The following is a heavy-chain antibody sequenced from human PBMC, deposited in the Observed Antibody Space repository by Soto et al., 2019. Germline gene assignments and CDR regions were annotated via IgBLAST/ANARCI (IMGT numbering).Heavy chain of an antibody. CDR2: IWYDGSNK. CDR3: ARDIYSSSSPQDY. D-gene: IGHD6-6*01. V-gene: IGHV3-33*01. J-gene: IGHJ4*02. CDR1: GFTFSSYG. Sequence: GGSLRLSCAASGFTFSSYGMHWVRQAPGKGLEWVAVIWYDGSNKYYADSVKGRFTISRDNSKNTPYLQMNSLRAEETAVYYCARDIYSSSSPQDYWGQGTLVTVSS.